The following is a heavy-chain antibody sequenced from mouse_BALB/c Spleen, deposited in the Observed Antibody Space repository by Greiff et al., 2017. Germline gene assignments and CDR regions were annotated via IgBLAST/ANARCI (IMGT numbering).Heavy chain of an antibody. Sequence: EVQLQQSGAELVKPGASVKLSCTASGFNIKDTYMHWVKQRPEQGLEWIGRIDPANGNTKYDPKFQGKATITADTSSNTAYLQLSSLTSEDTAVYYCARSDYGKERYAMDYWGQGTSVTVSS. CDR2: IDPANGNT. J-gene: IGHJ4*01. V-gene: IGHV14-3*02. D-gene: IGHD2-1*01. CDR3: ARSDYGKERYAMDY. CDR1: GFNIKDTY.